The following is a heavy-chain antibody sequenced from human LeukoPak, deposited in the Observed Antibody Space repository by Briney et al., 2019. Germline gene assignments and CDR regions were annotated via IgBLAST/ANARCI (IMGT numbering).Heavy chain of an antibody. CDR2: INPNSGGT. CDR3: ARVGHNWNHRGLHAFDI. CDR1: GYTFTGYY. J-gene: IGHJ3*02. V-gene: IGHV1-2*02. Sequence: ASVKVSCKASGYTFTGYYMHWVRQAPGQGFEWMGWINPNSGGTNYAQKFQGRVTMTRDTSISTAYMELSRLRSDDTAVYYCARVGHNWNHRGLHAFDIWGQGTMVTVSS. D-gene: IGHD1-20*01.